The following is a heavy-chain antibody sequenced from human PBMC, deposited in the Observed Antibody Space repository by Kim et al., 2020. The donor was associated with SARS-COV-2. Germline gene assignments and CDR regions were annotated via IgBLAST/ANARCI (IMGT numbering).Heavy chain of an antibody. CDR3: ARRTSGYSNSWWWFDP. J-gene: IGHJ5*02. D-gene: IGHD6-13*01. Sequence: LKRRVTIAVDTSKNQFPLKLSSVTAADTAVYYCARRTSGYSNSWWWFDPWGQGTLVTVSS. V-gene: IGHV4-59*08.